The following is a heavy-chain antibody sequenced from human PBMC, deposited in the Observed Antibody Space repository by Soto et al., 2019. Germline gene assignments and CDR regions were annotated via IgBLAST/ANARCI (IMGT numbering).Heavy chain of an antibody. V-gene: IGHV1-69*01. D-gene: IGHD6-13*01. CDR2: IIPIFGTA. J-gene: IGHJ3*02. CDR1: GGTFSSYA. Sequence: QVQLVQAGAEVKKPGSSVKVSCKASGGTFSSYAISWVRQAPGQGLEWMGGIIPIFGTANYAQKFQGRVTITADEATSTAYMELSSLRSEDTAVYYCAREAAAGTEHDAFDIWGQGTMVTGSS. CDR3: AREAAAGTEHDAFDI.